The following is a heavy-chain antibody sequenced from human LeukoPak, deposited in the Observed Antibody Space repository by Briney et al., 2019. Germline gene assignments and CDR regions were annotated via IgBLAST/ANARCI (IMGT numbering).Heavy chain of an antibody. CDR3: ARSGDYVYFQH. J-gene: IGHJ1*01. CDR1: GYTFTSYG. Sequence: GASVRVSCKASGYTFTSYGISWVRQAPGQGLEWMGWISAYSGNRNYAQKLQGRVTMTTDTSTSTAYMELRSLRSDDTAVYYCARSGDYVYFQHWGQGTLVTVSS. V-gene: IGHV1-18*01. D-gene: IGHD4-17*01. CDR2: ISAYSGNR.